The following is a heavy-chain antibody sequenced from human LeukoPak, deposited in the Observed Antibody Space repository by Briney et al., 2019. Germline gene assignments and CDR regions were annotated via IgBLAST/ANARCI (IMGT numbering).Heavy chain of an antibody. CDR2: IYTSGST. J-gene: IGHJ4*02. D-gene: IGHD3-22*01. V-gene: IGHV4-4*07. Sequence: PSETLSLTCTASGGSISSYYCSWIRQPAGKGLEWIGRIYTSGSTNYNPSLKSRITMSVDTSKNQFSLKLSSVTAADTAVYYCAIDSSRSRGPFDYWGQGALVTVSS. CDR1: GGSISSYY. CDR3: AIDSSRSRGPFDY.